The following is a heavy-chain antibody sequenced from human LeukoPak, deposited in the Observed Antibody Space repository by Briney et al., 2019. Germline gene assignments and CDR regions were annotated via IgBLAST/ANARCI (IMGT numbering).Heavy chain of an antibody. CDR1: GYTFTSYD. CDR2: MNPNSGNT. J-gene: IGHJ3*02. Sequence: GASVKVSCKASGYTFTSYDINWVRQATGQGLEWMGWMNPNSGNTGYAQKFQGRVTMTRDTSTSTVYMELSSLRSEDTAVYYCARVVGWGYCSGGSCYDVAFDIWGQGTMVTVSS. CDR3: ARVVGWGYCSGGSCYDVAFDI. V-gene: IGHV1-8*01. D-gene: IGHD2-15*01.